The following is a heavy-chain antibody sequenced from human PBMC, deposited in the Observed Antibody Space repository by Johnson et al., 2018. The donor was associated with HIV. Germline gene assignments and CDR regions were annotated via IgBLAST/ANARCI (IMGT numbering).Heavy chain of an antibody. J-gene: IGHJ3*02. Sequence: EQLVESGGGLVQPGGSLRLSCAASGFSFSEYAMSWVRQAPGKGLEWVSAISAGGGSTFFADSVKGRFTISRDNSKNSVYLQMNSLRAEDTAVYYCARDPGNGGRPFDAFDIWGQGTMVTVSS. D-gene: IGHD4-23*01. CDR3: ARDPGNGGRPFDAFDI. CDR1: GFSFSEYA. CDR2: ISAGGGST. V-gene: IGHV3-23*04.